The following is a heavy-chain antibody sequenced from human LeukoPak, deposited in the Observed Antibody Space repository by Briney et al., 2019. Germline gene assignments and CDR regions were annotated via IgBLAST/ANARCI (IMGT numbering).Heavy chain of an antibody. CDR2: ISGSGETT. J-gene: IGHJ4*02. Sequence: GGSLRLSCAASGFTFNNYAMNWVRQAPGKGLEWVSSISGSGETTYYADSAKGRFTISRDNSQNTLYLQMNSLRAEDTAVYYCARDYADYVGYFFFDYWGQGTLVTISS. D-gene: IGHD4-17*01. CDR3: ARDYADYVGYFFFDY. CDR1: GFTFNNYA. V-gene: IGHV3-23*01.